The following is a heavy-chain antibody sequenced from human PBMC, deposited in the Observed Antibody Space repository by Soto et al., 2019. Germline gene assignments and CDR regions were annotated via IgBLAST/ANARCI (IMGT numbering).Heavy chain of an antibody. CDR2: ISGSGGST. D-gene: IGHD3-22*01. V-gene: IGHV3-23*01. CDR3: AKDLMSYDSSGYYSVFDI. J-gene: IGHJ3*02. Sequence: PGGSLRLSCAASGFTFSSYAMSWVRQAPGKGLEWVSAISGSGGSTYYADSVKGRFTISRDNSKNTLYLQMNSLRAEDTAVYYCAKDLMSYDSSGYYSVFDIWGQGTMVPVSS. CDR1: GFTFSSYA.